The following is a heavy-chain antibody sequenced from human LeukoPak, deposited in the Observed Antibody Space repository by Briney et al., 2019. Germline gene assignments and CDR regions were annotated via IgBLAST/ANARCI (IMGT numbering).Heavy chain of an antibody. J-gene: IGHJ6*02. CDR3: ARGVWRSYGLDV. CDR1: GFTFSTYW. V-gene: IGHV3-74*01. CDR2: TSNDGSST. Sequence: GGSLRLSCAASGFTFSTYWMHWVRQAPGEGLVWPSRTSNDGSSTTYADSVKGRFTISRDNAKNTLYVQMDSLRAEDTAVYYCARGVWRSYGLDVWGQGTTVTVSS.